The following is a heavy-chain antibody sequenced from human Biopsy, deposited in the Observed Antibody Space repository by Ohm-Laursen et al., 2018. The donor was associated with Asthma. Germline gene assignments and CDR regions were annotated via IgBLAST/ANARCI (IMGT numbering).Heavy chain of an antibody. D-gene: IGHD4-23*01. CDR1: GFTFGDYW. CDR3: ARTYGGSFFSGSFDI. J-gene: IGHJ3*02. V-gene: IGHV3-7*01. Sequence: SLRLPCAASGFTFGDYWMSWVRQVPGKGLEWVANIKHDGSEKNHVDSLKGRFTISRDNAKNSLYLQMNSLRAEDTAVYYCARTYGGSFFSGSFDIWGQGTMVTVSS. CDR2: IKHDGSEK.